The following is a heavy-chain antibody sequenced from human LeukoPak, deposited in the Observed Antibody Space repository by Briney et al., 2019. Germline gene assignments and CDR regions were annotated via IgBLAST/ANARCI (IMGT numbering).Heavy chain of an antibody. V-gene: IGHV3-23*01. CDR2: ISGSGGST. D-gene: IGHD2-21*02. CDR1: GFVFNNYW. J-gene: IGHJ4*02. Sequence: GGSLRLSCAASGFVFNNYWMSWVRQAPGKGLEWVSAISGSGGSTYYADSVKGRFTISRDNSKNTLYLQMNSLRAEDTAVYYCAGCGGDCSTSDYWGQGTLVTVSS. CDR3: AGCGGDCSTSDY.